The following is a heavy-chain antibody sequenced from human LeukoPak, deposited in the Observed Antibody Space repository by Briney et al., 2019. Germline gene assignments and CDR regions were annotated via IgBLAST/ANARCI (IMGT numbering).Heavy chain of an antibody. D-gene: IGHD6-19*01. CDR1: GASVTDGAYH. J-gene: IGHJ4*02. CDR2: ISDSGTT. V-gene: IGHV4-31*03. CDR3: ARRTPWLVSGTFDC. Sequence: SETLSLTCTVSGASVTDGAYHWGWIRQHPGKGLEWTGYISDSGTTYYSPSLKSRVTISQDTSKNQFSLQLRSVTAADTAVYYCARRTPWLVSGTFDCWGQGTLVTVSS.